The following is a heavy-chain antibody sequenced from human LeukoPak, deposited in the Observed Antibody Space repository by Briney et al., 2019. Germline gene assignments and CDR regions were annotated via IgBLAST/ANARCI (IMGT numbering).Heavy chain of an antibody. CDR1: GGTFSSYA. CDR3: ARDLTVTTAQIWFDP. J-gene: IGHJ5*02. D-gene: IGHD4-17*01. Sequence: GASVKVSCKASGGTFSSYAISWVRQAPGQGLEWMGGIIPIFGTANYAQKFQGRVTITADKSTSAAYMELSSLRSEDTAVYYCARDLTVTTAQIWFDPWGQGTLVTVSS. CDR2: IIPIFGTA. V-gene: IGHV1-69*06.